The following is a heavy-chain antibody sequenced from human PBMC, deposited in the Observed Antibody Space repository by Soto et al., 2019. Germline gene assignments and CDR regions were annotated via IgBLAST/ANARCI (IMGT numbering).Heavy chain of an antibody. Sequence: QVQLQESGPGLVKPSETLSPTCTVSGGSISSYYWSWIRQPPGKGLEWIGYIYYSGSTNYNPSLKSRVTISVDTSKNQFSLKLSSVTAADTAVYYCARARNEYSSSSGDDAFDIWGQGTMVTVSS. CDR1: GGSISSYY. D-gene: IGHD6-6*01. CDR2: IYYSGST. J-gene: IGHJ3*02. CDR3: ARARNEYSSSSGDDAFDI. V-gene: IGHV4-59*01.